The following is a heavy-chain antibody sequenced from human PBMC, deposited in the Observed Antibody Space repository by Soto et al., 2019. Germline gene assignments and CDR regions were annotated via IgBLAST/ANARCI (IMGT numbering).Heavy chain of an antibody. J-gene: IGHJ2*01. CDR1: GFIFSDYA. Sequence: EVQLLESGGGLARPGGSLRLSCVASGFIFSDYAMTWVRQAPEKRLEWVATISASGGNIEYRDSLKGRFTISRDNSKNTVYLQLNGVTADDTAVHYCAKVAGGLGYFDLWGRGTLVTVSS. D-gene: IGHD3-16*01. CDR3: AKVAGGLGYFDL. CDR2: ISASGGNI. V-gene: IGHV3-23*01.